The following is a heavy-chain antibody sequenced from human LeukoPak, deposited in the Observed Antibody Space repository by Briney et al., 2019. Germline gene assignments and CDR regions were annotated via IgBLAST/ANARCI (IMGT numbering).Heavy chain of an antibody. D-gene: IGHD3-9*01. CDR2: ISGSGGST. Sequence: PGGSLRLSCAASGFTFSSCAMSWVRQAPGKGLEWVSAISGSGGSTYYADSVKGRFTISRDNSKNTLYLQMNSLRAEDTAVYYCAKDKVPYYDILTDYSYWGQGTLVTVSS. J-gene: IGHJ4*02. CDR3: AKDKVPYYDILTDYSY. CDR1: GFTFSSCA. V-gene: IGHV3-23*01.